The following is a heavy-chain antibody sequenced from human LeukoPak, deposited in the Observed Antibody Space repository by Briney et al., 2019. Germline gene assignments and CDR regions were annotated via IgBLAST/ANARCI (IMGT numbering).Heavy chain of an antibody. CDR2: IYYSGST. CDR1: GGSISSGGYY. CDR3: ARVDYGDYRFDY. J-gene: IGHJ4*02. V-gene: IGHV4-31*03. Sequence: SETLSLTCTVSGGSISSGGYYWSWIRQHPGKGLEWIGYIYYSGSTYYNPSLKSRVSISVDTSKNQFSLKLSSVTAADTAVYYCARVDYGDYRFDYWGQGTLVTVSS. D-gene: IGHD4-17*01.